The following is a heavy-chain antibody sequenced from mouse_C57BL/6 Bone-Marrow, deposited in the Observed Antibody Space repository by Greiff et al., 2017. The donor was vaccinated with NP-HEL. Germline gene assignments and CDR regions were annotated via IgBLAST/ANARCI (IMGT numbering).Heavy chain of an antibody. CDR1: GYTFTSYW. CDR2: IHPNSGRT. D-gene: IGHD3-2*02. J-gene: IGHJ3*01. V-gene: IGHV1-64*01. CDR3: AKTAQVPFAY. Sequence: VQLQQPGAELVKPGASVKLSCKASGYTFTSYWMHWVKPRPGQGLEWIGMIHPNSGRTNYNEKFKSKATLTVDKSSSTAYMQLSSLTSEDSAVYYCAKTAQVPFAYWGQGTLVTVSA.